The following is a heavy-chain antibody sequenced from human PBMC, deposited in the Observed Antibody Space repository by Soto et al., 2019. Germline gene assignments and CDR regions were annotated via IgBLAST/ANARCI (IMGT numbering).Heavy chain of an antibody. CDR1: GGSINSGGYY. Sequence: PSETLSLTCTVSGGSINSGGYYWNWIRQHPGKGLEWIGYIYYSGSTYYNPSLRSRVTISVDTSKNQFSLRLNSVTAADTAVYFCVRDRNISDSVVTWLVPWGQGTLVTSPQ. D-gene: IGHD3-16*01. J-gene: IGHJ5*02. V-gene: IGHV4-31*03. CDR3: VRDRNISDSVVTWLVP. CDR2: IYYSGST.